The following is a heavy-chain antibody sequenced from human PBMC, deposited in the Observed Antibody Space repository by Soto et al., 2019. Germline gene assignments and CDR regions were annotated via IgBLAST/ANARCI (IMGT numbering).Heavy chain of an antibody. CDR3: AKYRRGGTVGLCDY. Sequence: QLLESGGGLVQPGGSLRLSCAASGFTFSSYALSWVRQAPGKGLEWVSGISGGAHAAGRRYHADSLKARFSISRDNAKTTLYLQMSSLTAEDTADYYFAKYRRGGTVGLCDYWGQGTLVTVSS. CDR2: ISGGAHAAGRR. CDR1: GFTFSSYA. J-gene: IGHJ4*02. D-gene: IGHD1-26*01. V-gene: IGHV3-23*01.